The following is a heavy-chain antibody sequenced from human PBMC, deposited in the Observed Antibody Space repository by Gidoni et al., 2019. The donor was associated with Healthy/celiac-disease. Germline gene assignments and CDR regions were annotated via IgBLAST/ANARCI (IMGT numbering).Heavy chain of an antibody. CDR1: GGSFSGDY. CDR2: INHSGST. J-gene: IGHJ4*02. CDR3: ARGAGYSYAPGY. V-gene: IGHV4-34*01. Sequence: QVQLQQWGAGLLKPSETLSLTCAVYGGSFSGDYWSWIRQPPGKGLEWIGEINHSGSTNYNPSLKSRVTISVDTSKNQFSLKLSSVTAADTAVYYCARGAGYSYAPGYWGQGTLVTVSS. D-gene: IGHD5-18*01.